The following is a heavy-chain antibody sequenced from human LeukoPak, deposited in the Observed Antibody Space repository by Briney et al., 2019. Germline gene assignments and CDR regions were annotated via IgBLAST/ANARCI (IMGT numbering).Heavy chain of an antibody. Sequence: SETLSLTCTVSGYSISSGNYWDWIRQPPGKGLEWIGSIYHSGSTYYNPSLKSRVTISVDTSKNQFSLKLSSVTAADTAVYYCAKRYCSSATCYDDRGAFDYWGQGTLVTVSS. CDR1: GYSISSGNY. J-gene: IGHJ4*02. CDR3: AKRYCSSATCYDDRGAFDY. D-gene: IGHD2-2*01. CDR2: IYHSGST. V-gene: IGHV4-38-2*02.